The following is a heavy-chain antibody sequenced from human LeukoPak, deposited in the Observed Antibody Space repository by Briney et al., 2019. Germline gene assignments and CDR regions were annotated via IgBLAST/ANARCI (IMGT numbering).Heavy chain of an antibody. CDR2: MSGSGGST. J-gene: IGHJ4*02. Sequence: GGSLRLSCAASGFTFSTFAMSWVRQAPGKGLEWVAVMSGSGGSTYYADSVKGRFTISRDNYKKRVCLQMNSRRGEEPAGYYGAKISDPAMVRFYFDYWGQGTLVTVSS. CDR3: AKISDPAMVRFYFDY. D-gene: IGHD5-18*01. CDR1: GFTFSTFA. V-gene: IGHV3-23*01.